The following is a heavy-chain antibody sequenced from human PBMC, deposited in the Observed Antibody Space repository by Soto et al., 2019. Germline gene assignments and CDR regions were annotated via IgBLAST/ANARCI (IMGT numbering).Heavy chain of an antibody. D-gene: IGHD6-19*01. V-gene: IGHV3-33*01. J-gene: IGHJ4*02. CDR3: AGGIGWYSPDY. CDR2: SSYEGSNK. CDR1: GFTISSYV. Sequence: QVQLVESGGGVVQPGRSLRLSCAASGFTISSYVMHWVRQAPGKGLEWVAVSSYEGSNKYNADSVKGRFTISRDNSQRTLYLQMKSLRAQDTAVYYCAGGIGWYSPDYWGQGTLVTVSS.